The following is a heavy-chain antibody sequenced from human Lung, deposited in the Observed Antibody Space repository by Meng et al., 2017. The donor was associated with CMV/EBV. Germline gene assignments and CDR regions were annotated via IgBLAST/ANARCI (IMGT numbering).Heavy chain of an antibody. J-gene: IGHJ4*02. CDR1: GGSISSSSYY. D-gene: IGHD1-26*01. CDR3: ARHDREGDYSDY. Sequence: TVSGGSISSSSYYWGWIRQPPGKGLEWIGSIYYSGSSYYNPSLKSRVTISVDTSKNQFSLKLSSVTAADTAVYYCARHDREGDYSDYWGQGTLVTVSS. CDR2: IYYSGSS. V-gene: IGHV4-39*01.